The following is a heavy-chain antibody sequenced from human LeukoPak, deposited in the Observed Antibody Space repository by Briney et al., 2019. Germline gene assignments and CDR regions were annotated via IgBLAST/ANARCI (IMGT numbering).Heavy chain of an antibody. J-gene: IGHJ4*02. CDR2: INAGNGNT. CDR1: GYSFTNYG. Sequence: ASVNASCRASGYSFTNYGISWLRQAPGQGLEWMGRINAGNGNTHYAQKFQGRLTLTTDRSTSSAYMELRSLTSDDTAVYYCARDWPAVITDYWGRGTLLIVSS. V-gene: IGHV1-18*01. D-gene: IGHD2-21*01. CDR3: ARDWPAVITDY.